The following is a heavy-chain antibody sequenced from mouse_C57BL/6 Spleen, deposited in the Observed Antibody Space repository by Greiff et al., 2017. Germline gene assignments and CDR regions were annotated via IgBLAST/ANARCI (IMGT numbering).Heavy chain of an antibody. Sequence: VQLQQSGPELVKPGASVKISCKASGYAFSSSWMNWVKQRPGKGLEWIGRIYPGDGDTNYNGKFKGKATLTADKSSSTAYMQLSSLTSEDSAVYFCARSGTTVVSWYCDVWGTGTTVTVSS. CDR1: GYAFSSSW. J-gene: IGHJ1*03. CDR3: ARSGTTVVSWYCDV. D-gene: IGHD1-1*01. V-gene: IGHV1-82*01. CDR2: IYPGDGDT.